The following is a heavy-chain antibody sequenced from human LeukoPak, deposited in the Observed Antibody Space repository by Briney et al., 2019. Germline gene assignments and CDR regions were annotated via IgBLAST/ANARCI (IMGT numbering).Heavy chain of an antibody. Sequence: GGSLRLSCAATGFTFSSFSMHWVRQAPGKGLEWVAVISYDGSNKYYADSVKGRFAIYRDNSKNTLYLQMNSLRTEDTAVYYCAKGRVGATGYYEYGMDVWGQGTTVTVSS. CDR2: ISYDGSNK. J-gene: IGHJ6*02. D-gene: IGHD1-26*01. V-gene: IGHV3-30*18. CDR1: GFTFSSFS. CDR3: AKGRVGATGYYEYGMDV.